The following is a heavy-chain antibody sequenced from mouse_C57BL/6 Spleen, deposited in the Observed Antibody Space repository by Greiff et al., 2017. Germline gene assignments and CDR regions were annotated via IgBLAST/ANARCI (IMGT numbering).Heavy chain of an antibody. CDR2: IWRGGST. CDR1: GFSLTSYG. CDR3: AKKSPYSDYGYYAMDY. Sequence: VQLQQSGPGLVQPSQSLSITCTVSGFSLTSYGVHWVRQSPGKGLEWLGVIWRGGSTDYNAAFMSRLSITKDNSKSQVFFKMNSLQTDDTAIYYWAKKSPYSDYGYYAMDYWGQGTSVTVSS. D-gene: IGHD2-13*01. V-gene: IGHV2-5*01. J-gene: IGHJ4*01.